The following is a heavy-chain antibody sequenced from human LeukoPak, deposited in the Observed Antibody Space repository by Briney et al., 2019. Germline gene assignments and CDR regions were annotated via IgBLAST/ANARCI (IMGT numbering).Heavy chain of an antibody. D-gene: IGHD2-2*01. CDR2: ISGSGGST. Sequence: GGSLRLSCAASGFTFSSYAMSWVRQAPGKGLEWVSAISGSGGSTYYADSVKGRFTISRDNSKNTLYPQMNSLRAEDTAVYYCAARPIVVVPAALSSFDPWGQGTLVTVSS. V-gene: IGHV3-23*01. CDR1: GFTFSSYA. J-gene: IGHJ5*02. CDR3: AARPIVVVPAALSSFDP.